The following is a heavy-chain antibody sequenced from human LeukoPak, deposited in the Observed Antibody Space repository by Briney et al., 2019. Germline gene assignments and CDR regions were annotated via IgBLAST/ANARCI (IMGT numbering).Heavy chain of an antibody. CDR1: GFTFSTYG. Sequence: GGSLRLSCAASGFTFSTYGMTWVRQAPGKRLEWVSSISGSGGSTYYADSVKGRVTVSRDNSKSTLYLQMNSLRAEDTAVYYCARGAYSRYFDYWGQGTLLTVSS. J-gene: IGHJ4*02. D-gene: IGHD6-13*01. CDR3: ARGAYSRYFDY. V-gene: IGHV3-23*01. CDR2: ISGSGGST.